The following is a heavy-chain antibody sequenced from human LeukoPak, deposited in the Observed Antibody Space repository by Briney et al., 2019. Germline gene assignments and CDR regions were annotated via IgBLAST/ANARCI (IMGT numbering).Heavy chain of an antibody. Sequence: ASVKVSCKASGGTSSSYAISWVRQAPGQGLEWMGRIIPILGIANYAQKFQGRVTITADKSTSTAYMELSSLRSEDTAVYYCARGYCSGGSCYAYDYWGQGTLVTVSS. J-gene: IGHJ4*02. CDR3: ARGYCSGGSCYAYDY. D-gene: IGHD2-15*01. CDR2: IIPILGIA. CDR1: GGTSSSYA. V-gene: IGHV1-69*04.